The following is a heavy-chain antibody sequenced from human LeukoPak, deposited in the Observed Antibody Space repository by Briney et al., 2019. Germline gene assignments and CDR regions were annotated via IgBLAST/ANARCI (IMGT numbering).Heavy chain of an antibody. J-gene: IGHJ5*02. CDR3: ARGQVSPITMRASFDP. Sequence: GSLRLSCAASGFTFSSYAMSWVRQAPGKGLEWIGGINHSGSTNYNPSLKSRVTISVDTSKNQFSLKLSSVTAADTAVYYCARGQVSPITMRASFDPWGQGTLVTVSS. CDR1: GFTFSSYA. D-gene: IGHD3-3*01. V-gene: IGHV4-34*01. CDR2: INHSGST.